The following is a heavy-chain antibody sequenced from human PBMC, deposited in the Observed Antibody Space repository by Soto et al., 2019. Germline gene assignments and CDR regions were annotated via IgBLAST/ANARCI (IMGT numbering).Heavy chain of an antibody. CDR2: ISAYNGNT. CDR3: ARYQATAQFDY. D-gene: IGHD1-26*01. CDR1: GYTFTSYG. J-gene: IGHJ4*02. Sequence: QVQLVQSGAEVKKPGASVKVSCKASGYTFTSYGIRWVRQAPGQGLEWMGWISAYNGNTKYAQNLQGRVTMTTDTSKITAYMERRSLRADDTSVYYCARYQATAQFDYWGQGTLVTVSS. V-gene: IGHV1-18*01.